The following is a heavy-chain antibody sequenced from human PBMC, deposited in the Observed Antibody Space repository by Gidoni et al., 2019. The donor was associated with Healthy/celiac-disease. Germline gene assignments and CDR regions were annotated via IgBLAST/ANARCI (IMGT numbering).Heavy chain of an antibody. Sequence: EVQLLESGGGLVQPGGSLRLSCAASGFTFSSSAMSWVRQAPGKGLEWVSAISGSGGSTYYADSVKGRFTIARDNSKNTLYLQMNSLRAEDTAVYYCANWRAPQDIVVVVAAPHYWGQGTLVTVSS. CDR3: ANWRAPQDIVVVVAAPHY. D-gene: IGHD2-15*01. J-gene: IGHJ4*02. V-gene: IGHV3-23*01. CDR1: GFTFSSSA. CDR2: ISGSGGST.